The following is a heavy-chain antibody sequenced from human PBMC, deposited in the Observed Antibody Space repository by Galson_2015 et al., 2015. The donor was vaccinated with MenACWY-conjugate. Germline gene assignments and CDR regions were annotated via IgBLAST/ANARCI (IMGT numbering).Heavy chain of an antibody. CDR2: ISSSSSYT. V-gene: IGHV3-11*06. CDR3: ARAYRALDY. J-gene: IGHJ4*02. Sequence: SLRLSCAASGFTFSDYYMSWIRQAPGKGLEWVSYISSSSSYTNYADSVKGRFTISRDNAKNSPYLQMNSLRAEDTAVYYCARAYRALDYWGQGTLVTVSS. D-gene: IGHD1-26*01. CDR1: GFTFSDYY.